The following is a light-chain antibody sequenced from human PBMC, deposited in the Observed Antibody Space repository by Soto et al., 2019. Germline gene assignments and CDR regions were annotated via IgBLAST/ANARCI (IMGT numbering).Light chain of an antibody. V-gene: IGKV3-20*01. CDR1: QSVSSSY. J-gene: IGKJ1*01. CDR3: QQYGSSQWT. Sequence: EIVLTQSPGTLSLSPGERVTLSCRASQSVSSSYLAWYQQKPGPAPRLLIYGTSSRATGIPDRFSGSGSGTDFTLTISRLEPEDFAVYYCQQYGSSQWTFGQGTKVDIK. CDR2: GTS.